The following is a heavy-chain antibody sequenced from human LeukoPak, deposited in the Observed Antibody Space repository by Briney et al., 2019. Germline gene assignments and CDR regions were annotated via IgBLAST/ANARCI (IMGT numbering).Heavy chain of an antibody. V-gene: IGHV1-2*02. J-gene: IGHJ3*02. CDR3: ARDPQTAAGMGAFDI. CDR1: GYTFTGYF. CDR2: INPNSGGT. D-gene: IGHD6-13*01. Sequence: GASVKVSCKASGYTFTGYFMHWVRQAPGQGLEWMGWINPNSGGTNYAQKFQGRVTMTRDTSISTAYMELSRLRSDDTAVYYCARDPQTAAGMGAFDIWGQGTIVTVSS.